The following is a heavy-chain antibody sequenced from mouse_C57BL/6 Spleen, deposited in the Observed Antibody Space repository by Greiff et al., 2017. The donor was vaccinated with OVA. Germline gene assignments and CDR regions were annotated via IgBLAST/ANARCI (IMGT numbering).Heavy chain of an antibody. V-gene: IGHV5-4*01. CDR3: ARDEDYGYDGFAY. D-gene: IGHD2-2*01. CDR2: ISDGGGYI. Sequence: EVKLMESGGGLVKPGGSLKLSCAASGFTFSSYAMSWVRQTPDKRLEWVATISDGGGYIYYPDNVKGRFTISRDNARNNLYLQMSHLKSEDTAMYYCARDEDYGYDGFAYWGQGTLVTVSA. CDR1: GFTFSSYA. J-gene: IGHJ3*01.